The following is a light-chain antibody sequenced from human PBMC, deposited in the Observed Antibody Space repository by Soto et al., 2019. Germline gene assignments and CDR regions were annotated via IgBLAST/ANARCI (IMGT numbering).Light chain of an antibody. CDR1: QRVLTSSIKKNY. Sequence: VRTECPAWLAASLGERATITCRYSQRVLTSSIKKNYLAWYQQKPGQPPKVVIYWASTRGSGVPDRFSGSGSGTDFTLTISSLQPEDVAVYYCQHYYCRPPTFGGGTKVDIK. V-gene: IGKV4-1*01. J-gene: IGKJ4*01. CDR3: QHYYCRPPT. CDR2: WAS.